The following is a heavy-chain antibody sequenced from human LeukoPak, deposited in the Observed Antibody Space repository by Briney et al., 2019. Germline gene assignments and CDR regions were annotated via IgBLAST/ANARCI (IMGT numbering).Heavy chain of an antibody. CDR2: ISYDGSIK. Sequence: GGSLRPSCAVSGFTFRNYAIHWVRQAPGKGLEWVAFISYDGSIKYYADSVKGRFTISRDNSQNTLDLQMNSLRAEDTAVYYCARDLSERYSTDYWGQGTLVTVSS. V-gene: IGHV3-30-3*01. D-gene: IGHD1-26*01. J-gene: IGHJ4*02. CDR1: GFTFRNYA. CDR3: ARDLSERYSTDY.